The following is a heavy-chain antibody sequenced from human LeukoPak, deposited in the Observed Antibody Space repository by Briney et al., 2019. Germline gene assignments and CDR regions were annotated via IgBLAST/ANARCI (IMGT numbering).Heavy chain of an antibody. Sequence: PSETLSLTCTVSGGSINSSSYYWSWIRQPPGKGLEWIGEINHSGSTNYNPSLKSRVTISVDTSKNQFSLKLSSVTAADTAVYYCARGPSPDYWGQGTLVTVSS. J-gene: IGHJ4*02. CDR3: ARGPSPDY. V-gene: IGHV4-39*07. CDR1: GGSINSSSYY. CDR2: INHSGST.